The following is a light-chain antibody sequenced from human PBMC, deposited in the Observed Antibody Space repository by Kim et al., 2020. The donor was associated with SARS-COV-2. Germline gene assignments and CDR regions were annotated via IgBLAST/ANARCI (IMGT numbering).Light chain of an antibody. Sequence: SPGETDTLSCRASQSVSSNVAWYQQKPGHAPRPLIYGASTRATGIPARFSGSGSGTDFTLTISSLQSEDLAVYHCQQYDDWPPWTFGQGTKVDIK. CDR2: GAS. CDR3: QQYDDWPPWT. J-gene: IGKJ1*01. V-gene: IGKV3-15*01. CDR1: QSVSSN.